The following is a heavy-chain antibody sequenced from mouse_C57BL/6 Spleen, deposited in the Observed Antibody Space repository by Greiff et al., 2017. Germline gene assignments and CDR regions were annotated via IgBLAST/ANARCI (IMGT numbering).Heavy chain of an antibody. J-gene: IGHJ4*01. Sequence: QVQLQQSGPELVKPGASVKISCKASGYAFSSSWMNWVKQRPGKGLEWIGRIYPGDGDTNYNGKFKGKATLTADKSSSTAYMQLSSLTSEDSAVYFCARSYYGSPMDYWGQGTSVTVSS. CDR2: IYPGDGDT. D-gene: IGHD1-1*01. CDR1: GYAFSSSW. CDR3: ARSYYGSPMDY. V-gene: IGHV1-82*01.